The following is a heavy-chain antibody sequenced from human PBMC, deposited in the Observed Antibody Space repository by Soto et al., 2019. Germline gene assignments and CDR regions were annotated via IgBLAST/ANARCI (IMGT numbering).Heavy chain of an antibody. Sequence: QVHLVQSGVEVKTPGASVKVSCQASGYTFFTYDISWVRQAPGQGLEWMGWISTYSGDTTYAQKFQGRVTMTTDPSTTTAYPELRSLRSDDTAVYYCARHHGPTTSENWFDPWGQGTLVTVSS. CDR3: ARHHGPTTSENWFDP. J-gene: IGHJ5*02. CDR2: ISTYSGDT. CDR1: GYTFFTYD. V-gene: IGHV1-18*01. D-gene: IGHD5-12*01.